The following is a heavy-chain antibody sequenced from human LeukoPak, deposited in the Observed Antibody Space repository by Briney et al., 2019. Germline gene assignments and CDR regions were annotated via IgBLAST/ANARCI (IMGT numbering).Heavy chain of an antibody. CDR3: ARESYCSSTSCYAGGVASANWFDP. V-gene: IGHV1-2*02. Sequence: ASVKVSCKASGYTFTGYYMHWVRQAPGQGLEWMGWINPNSGGTNYAQKFQGRVTMTRDTSISTAYMELSRLRSDDTAVYYCARESYCSSTSCYAGGVASANWFDPLGPGNPGHRLL. J-gene: IGHJ5*02. D-gene: IGHD2-2*01. CDR1: GYTFTGYY. CDR2: INPNSGGT.